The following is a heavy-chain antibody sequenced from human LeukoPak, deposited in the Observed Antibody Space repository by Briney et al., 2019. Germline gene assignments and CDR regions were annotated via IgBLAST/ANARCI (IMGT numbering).Heavy chain of an antibody. CDR1: GDSVSSNSGV. V-gene: IGHV6-1*01. Sequence: SQTLSLTCAISGDSVSSNSGVWKWIRQSPSRGLEWLGRTYYRSQWHNDYEVSVKSRITIKPDTSKNQFSLQLNSVTPEDTAVYYCATENAGFDIWGQGTMVTVSS. J-gene: IGHJ3*02. CDR2: TYYRSQWHN. CDR3: ATENAGFDI. D-gene: IGHD2-8*01.